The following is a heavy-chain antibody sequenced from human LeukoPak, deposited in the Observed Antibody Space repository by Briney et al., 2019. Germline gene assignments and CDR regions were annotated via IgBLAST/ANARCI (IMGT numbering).Heavy chain of an antibody. J-gene: IGHJ4*02. Sequence: PGGSLRLSCAASGFTFSSYWMNWVRQAPGKGLVWVSRIASDGSSTTYADSVKGRFTISRDNAKNSLYLQMNSLRAEDTAVYYCARDALGYCSGGSCYGDYWGQGTLVTVSS. CDR2: IASDGSST. V-gene: IGHV3-74*01. CDR1: GFTFSSYW. D-gene: IGHD2-15*01. CDR3: ARDALGYCSGGSCYGDY.